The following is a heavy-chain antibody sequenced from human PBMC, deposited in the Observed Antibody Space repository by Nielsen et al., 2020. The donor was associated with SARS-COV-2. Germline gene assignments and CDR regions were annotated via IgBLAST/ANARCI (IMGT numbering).Heavy chain of an antibody. D-gene: IGHD4-17*01. V-gene: IGHV3-53*04. CDR3: ARAGDYGDPSYWYFDL. J-gene: IGHJ2*01. CDR2: IYSGGST. CDR1: GLTFSNAW. Sequence: GGSLRLSCAASGLTFSNAWMSWVRQAPGKGLEWVSVIYSGGSTYYADSVKGRFTISRHNSKNTLYLQMNSLRAEDTVVYYCARAGDYGDPSYWYFDLWGRGTLVTVSS.